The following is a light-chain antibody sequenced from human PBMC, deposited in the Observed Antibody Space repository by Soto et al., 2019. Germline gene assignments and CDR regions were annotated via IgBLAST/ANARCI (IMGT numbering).Light chain of an antibody. CDR1: QDISSY. CDR3: QQSYSTPRT. Sequence: DIQMTQSPSSVSASVGDRVTITCRASQDISSYLNWYQQKPGKAPKLLIYAASSLQSGVPSRFSGSGSGTDFTLTISSLQPEDFATYYCQQSYSTPRTFGQGTKVDIK. CDR2: AAS. V-gene: IGKV1-39*01. J-gene: IGKJ1*01.